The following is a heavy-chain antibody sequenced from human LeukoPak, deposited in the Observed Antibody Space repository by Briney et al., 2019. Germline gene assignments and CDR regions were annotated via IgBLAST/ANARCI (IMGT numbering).Heavy chain of an antibody. V-gene: IGHV5-51*01. Sequence: GESLKISCKGSGYSFTSYWIGWVRQMPGKGLEGMEIIYPGDSDTRYSPSFQGQVTISADKSISTAYLQWSSLKASDTAMYYCARILGVPSQQYCSGGSCYSGWFDPWGQGTLVTVSS. CDR3: ARILGVPSQQYCSGGSCYSGWFDP. CDR1: GYSFTSYW. CDR2: IYPGDSDT. D-gene: IGHD2-15*01. J-gene: IGHJ5*02.